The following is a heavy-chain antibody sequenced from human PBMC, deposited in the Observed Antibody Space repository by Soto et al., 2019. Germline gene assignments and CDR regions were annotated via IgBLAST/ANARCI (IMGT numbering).Heavy chain of an antibody. J-gene: IGHJ4*02. V-gene: IGHV4-39*01. CDR3: ARQTAAAGTGAPFDY. CDR1: GGSISSSSYY. D-gene: IGHD6-13*01. CDR2: IYYSGST. Sequence: QLQLQESGPGLVKPSETLSLTCTVSGGSISSSSYYWGWIRQPPGKGLEWIGSIYYSGSTYYNPSLKSRVTISVDTSKNQFSLKLSSVTAADTAVYYCARQTAAAGTGAPFDYWGQGTLVTVSS.